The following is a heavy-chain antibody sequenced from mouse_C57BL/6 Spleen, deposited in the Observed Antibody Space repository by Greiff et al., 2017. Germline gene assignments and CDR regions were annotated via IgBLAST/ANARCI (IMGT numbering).Heavy chain of an antibody. Sequence: EVQLQQSGSELVRPGSSVKMFCKTSGYTFTSYGINWVKQRPGQGLEWIGYIYIGNGYTEYNEKFKGKATLTSDTSTSTAYMQLSSLTSEDSAIYVCARSLYGRWYFDVWGTGTTVTVSS. CDR2: IYIGNGYT. V-gene: IGHV1-58*01. J-gene: IGHJ1*03. D-gene: IGHD1-1*02. CDR1: GYTFTSYG. CDR3: ARSLYGRWYFDV.